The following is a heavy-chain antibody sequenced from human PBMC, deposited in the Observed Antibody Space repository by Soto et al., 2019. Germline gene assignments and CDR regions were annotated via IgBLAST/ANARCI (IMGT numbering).Heavy chain of an antibody. J-gene: IGHJ4*02. D-gene: IGHD3-10*01. Sequence: QVHLVQSGAEVKKPGASVKVSCKASCYTFTSYGITWVRQAPGQGLEWMGWISAHNGNTDYAQKLQGRVIVTRDTSTCTAYMELRRLISDYTAVYYCARGRYGEYWGQGALVTVSS. CDR2: ISAHNGNT. CDR1: CYTFTSYG. CDR3: ARGRYGEY. V-gene: IGHV1-18*01.